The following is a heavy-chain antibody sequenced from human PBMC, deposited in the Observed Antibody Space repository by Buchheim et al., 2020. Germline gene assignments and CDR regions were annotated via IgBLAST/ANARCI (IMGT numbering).Heavy chain of an antibody. CDR3: ARDRLGYYSSGRTPNYYYYYGMDV. CDR1: GGSISSGGYY. J-gene: IGHJ6*02. D-gene: IGHD3-10*01. V-gene: IGHV4-31*03. CDR2: IYYSGST. Sequence: QVQLQESGPGLVKPSQTLSLTCTVSGGSISSGGYYWSWIRQHPGKGLEWIGYIYYSGSTYYNPSLKSRVTISVDTSKNQFSLKLSSVNAADTAVYYCARDRLGYYSSGRTPNYYYYYGMDVWGQGTT.